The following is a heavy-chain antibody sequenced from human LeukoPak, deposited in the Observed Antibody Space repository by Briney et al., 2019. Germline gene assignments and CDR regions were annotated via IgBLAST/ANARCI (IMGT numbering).Heavy chain of an antibody. CDR1: GFTFSSYS. D-gene: IGHD6-19*01. Sequence: GGSLRLSCAASGFTFSSYSMNWVRQAPGKGLEWVSSISSSSSYIYYADSVKGRFTISRDNAKNSLYLQMNSLRAEDTAVYYCARDGYGSGWYNYWGQGTLVTVSS. CDR3: ARDGYGSGWYNY. CDR2: ISSSSSYI. V-gene: IGHV3-21*01. J-gene: IGHJ4*02.